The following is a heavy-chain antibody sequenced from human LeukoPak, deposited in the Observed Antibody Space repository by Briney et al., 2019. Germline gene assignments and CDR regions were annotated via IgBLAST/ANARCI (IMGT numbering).Heavy chain of an antibody. CDR1: GFTFSSHA. CDR3: ARVPAAGHFDY. V-gene: IGHV3-30*04. CDR2: ISYDGSIK. Sequence: GGSLRLSCAASGFTFSSHAMHWVRQAPGKGLEWVAVISYDGSIKYYADSVKGRFTISRDNSRNTLYLQMNSLRGADTAVYFCARVPAAGHFDYRGQGTLVTVSS. D-gene: IGHD2-2*01. J-gene: IGHJ4*02.